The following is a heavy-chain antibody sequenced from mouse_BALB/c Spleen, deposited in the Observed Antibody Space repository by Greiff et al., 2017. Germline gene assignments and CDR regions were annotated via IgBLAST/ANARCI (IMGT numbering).Heavy chain of an antibody. Sequence: VKLVESGPGLVQPSQSLSITCTVSGFSLTSYGVHWVRQSPGKGLEWLGVIWSGGSTDYNAAFISRLSISKDNSKSQVFFKMNSLQANDTAIYYCARNELGAWFAYWGQGTLVTVSA. CDR2: IWSGGST. CDR1: GFSLTSYG. J-gene: IGHJ3*01. CDR3: ARNELGAWFAY. D-gene: IGHD4-1*01. V-gene: IGHV2-2*02.